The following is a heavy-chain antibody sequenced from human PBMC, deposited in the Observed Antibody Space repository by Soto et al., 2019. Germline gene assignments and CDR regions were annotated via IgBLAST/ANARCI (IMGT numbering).Heavy chain of an antibody. CDR3: ARGRYGDY. Sequence: QVHLVQSGAEVKKPGASVKLSCKASGYTFTSYGITWVRQAPGQGLEWMGWISAHNGNTDYAQKLQGRVIVTRDTSTSTAYMELRSLRSDDRAVYYCARGRYGDYWGQGALVTVSS. CDR2: ISAHNGNT. V-gene: IGHV1-18*01. J-gene: IGHJ4*02. CDR1: GYTFTSYG. D-gene: IGHD1-1*01.